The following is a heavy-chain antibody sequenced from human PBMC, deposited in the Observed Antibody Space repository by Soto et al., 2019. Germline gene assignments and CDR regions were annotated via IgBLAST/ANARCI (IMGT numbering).Heavy chain of an antibody. CDR2: ISAYNGNT. V-gene: IGHV1-18*01. Sequence: QVQLVQSGAEVKKPGASVKVSCKASGYTFTSYGISWVRQAPGQGLEWMGWISAYNGNTNYAQKLQGRVTMTTDTPTSTAKRELRPRRSDDTPVYYCARETPPADYGGQGTLVTFSS. CDR3: ARETPPADY. CDR1: GYTFTSYG. J-gene: IGHJ4*02.